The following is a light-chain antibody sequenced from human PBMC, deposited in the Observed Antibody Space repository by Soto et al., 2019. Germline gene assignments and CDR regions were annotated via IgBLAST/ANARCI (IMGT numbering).Light chain of an antibody. J-gene: IGKJ5*01. Sequence: IQLAQSPSFLSAAVGDSITITCRAGQAVNGHLAWYQQPQGRAPKLLIHDVSILRSGVPSRFSGRGSGTEFTLTVSSLQPEDFATYFCQEMDSYPPTFGQGTRLEIK. V-gene: IGKV1-9*01. CDR1: QAVNGH. CDR3: QEMDSYPPT. CDR2: DVS.